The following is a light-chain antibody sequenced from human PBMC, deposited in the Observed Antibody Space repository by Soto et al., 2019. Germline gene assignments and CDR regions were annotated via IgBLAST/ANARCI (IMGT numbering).Light chain of an antibody. V-gene: IGKV3-20*01. CDR1: QSVSSSQ. CDR2: GAF. CDR3: QLYGSSPRT. J-gene: IGKJ1*01. Sequence: DIVLTQSPATLSLSAGERATLCCRAIQSVSSSQLTWFQQKPGQAPRLLIYGAFNRAGGVPDRFSGSGSGTDFTLTISRLEPEDFAVYYCQLYGSSPRTFGQGTKVDIK.